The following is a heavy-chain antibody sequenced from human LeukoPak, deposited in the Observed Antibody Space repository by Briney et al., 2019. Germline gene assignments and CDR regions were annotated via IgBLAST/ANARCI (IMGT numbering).Heavy chain of an antibody. V-gene: IGHV1-46*01. Sequence: ASVKVSCKASGYTFTSYYMHWVRQAPGQGLEWMGIINPSGGSTSYAQKFQGRVTMTRDTSTSTVYMELSSLRSEDTAVYYCARETDSSWYGAYYYYGMDVWGQGTTVTVSS. CDR2: INPSGGST. CDR3: ARETDSSWYGAYYYYGMDV. CDR1: GYTFTSYY. J-gene: IGHJ6*02. D-gene: IGHD6-13*01.